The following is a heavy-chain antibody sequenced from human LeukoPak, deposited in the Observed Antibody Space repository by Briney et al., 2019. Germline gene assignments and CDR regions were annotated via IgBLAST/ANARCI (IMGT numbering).Heavy chain of an antibody. Sequence: PSETLSLTCTVSGGSISSYSWTWIRQAPGKGLEWIGNISYTGNTNYNPSLKSRVTMSVDTSKNQFSLNLSAVTAADTALYYCARDSGNYRGDWFDPWGQGTLVTVSS. CDR2: ISYTGNT. CDR3: ARDSGNYRGDWFDP. CDR1: GGSISSYS. V-gene: IGHV4-59*01. J-gene: IGHJ5*02. D-gene: IGHD1-26*01.